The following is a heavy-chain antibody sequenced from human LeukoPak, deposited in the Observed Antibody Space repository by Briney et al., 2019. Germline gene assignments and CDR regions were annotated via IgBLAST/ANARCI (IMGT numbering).Heavy chain of an antibody. V-gene: IGHV4-4*02. CDR2: IYHSGST. CDR3: ARFSGDWPRMRWDY. J-gene: IGHJ4*02. D-gene: IGHD2-8*01. CDR1: GGSISSSNW. Sequence: SGTLSLTCAVSGGSISSSNWWSWVRQPPGKGLEWIGEIYHSGSTNYNPSLKSRVTISVDKSKNQFSLKLSSVTAADTAVYYCARFSGDWPRMRWDYWGQGTLVTVSS.